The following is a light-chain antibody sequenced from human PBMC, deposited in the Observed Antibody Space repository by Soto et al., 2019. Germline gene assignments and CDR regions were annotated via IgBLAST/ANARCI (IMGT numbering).Light chain of an antibody. Sequence: EIVLTQSPATLSLSPGERATLSCRASQSVSSYLAWYQRKPGQAPRLLIYDASHRAAGIPARFSGSGFGTDFTLTISSLEPEDAAVYYCQQRSNWPPITFGQGTRLEIK. CDR1: QSVSSY. J-gene: IGKJ5*01. CDR3: QQRSNWPPIT. V-gene: IGKV3-11*01. CDR2: DAS.